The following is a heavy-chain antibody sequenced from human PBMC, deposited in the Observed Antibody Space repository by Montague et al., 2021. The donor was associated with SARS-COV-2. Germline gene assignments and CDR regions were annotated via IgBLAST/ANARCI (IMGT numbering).Heavy chain of an antibody. CDR1: GSSISSSSYY. V-gene: IGHV4-39*07. Sequence: SETLSLTCTVSGSSISSSSYYWGWIRQPGGKGLEWIGGIYYSGXTXYXXXXKXRVTISVDTSKNQFSLKLSSVTAADTAVYYCARGPRKVVTAILYNWFDPWGQGTLVTVSS. CDR3: ARGPRKVVTAILYNWFDP. CDR2: IYYSGXT. D-gene: IGHD2-21*02. J-gene: IGHJ5*02.